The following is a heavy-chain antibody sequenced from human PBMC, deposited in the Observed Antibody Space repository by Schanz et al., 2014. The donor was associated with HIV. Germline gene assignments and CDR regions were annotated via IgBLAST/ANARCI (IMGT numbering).Heavy chain of an antibody. Sequence: EVQLLESGGGLVQPGGSLRLSCAVSGFTITSYGMSWVRQAPGKGLEWVSTISAGVGTASYADSVKGRFTISRDNSKNTLYLQMTTLRIDDTAVYYCAKPEYDSRGNSQSHSDYWGQGTLVTVSS. CDR2: ISAGVGTA. J-gene: IGHJ4*02. V-gene: IGHV3-23*01. CDR3: AKPEYDSRGNSQSHSDY. CDR1: GFTITSYG. D-gene: IGHD3-22*01.